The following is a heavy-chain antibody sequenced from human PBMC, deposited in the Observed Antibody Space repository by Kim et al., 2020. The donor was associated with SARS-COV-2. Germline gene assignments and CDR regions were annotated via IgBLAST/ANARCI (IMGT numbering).Heavy chain of an antibody. CDR2: INHSGST. Sequence: SETLSLTCAVYGGSFSGYYWSWIRQPPGKGLEWIGEINHSGSTNYNPSLKSRVTISVDTSKNQFSLKLSSVTAADTAVYYCARGLYYYGSEGWGQGTRVT. CDR1: GGSFSGYY. D-gene: IGHD3-10*01. CDR3: ARGLYYYGSEG. J-gene: IGHJ4*02. V-gene: IGHV4-34*01.